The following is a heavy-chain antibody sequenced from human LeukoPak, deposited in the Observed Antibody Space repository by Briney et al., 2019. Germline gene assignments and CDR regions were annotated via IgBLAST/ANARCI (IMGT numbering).Heavy chain of an antibody. D-gene: IGHD2-21*01. CDR3: ARDPYLRYYYMDV. CDR2: INPNSGGT. V-gene: IGHV1-2*02. Sequence: ASVKVSCKASGYTFTGNYMHWVRQAPGQGLEWMGWINPNSGGTSYAQKFQGRVTMTRDMSTSTVYMELSSLRSEDTAVYYCARDPYLRYYYMDVWGKGTTVTVSS. J-gene: IGHJ6*03. CDR1: GYTFTGNY.